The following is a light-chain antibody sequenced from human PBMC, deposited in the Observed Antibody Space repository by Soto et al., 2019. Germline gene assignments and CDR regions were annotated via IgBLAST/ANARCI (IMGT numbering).Light chain of an antibody. V-gene: IGKV1-39*01. CDR2: GAS. CDR1: QSIGDH. CDR3: QQFHTTPT. Sequence: IQMTQSPSSLSASVGDRVSITCRASQSIGDHLNWYQQKPGKAPNLLIYGASSLQSGVPSRFSGSGSGTDFTLTITSLQPEGLATYYCQQFHTTPTFGQGTKLEIK. J-gene: IGKJ2*01.